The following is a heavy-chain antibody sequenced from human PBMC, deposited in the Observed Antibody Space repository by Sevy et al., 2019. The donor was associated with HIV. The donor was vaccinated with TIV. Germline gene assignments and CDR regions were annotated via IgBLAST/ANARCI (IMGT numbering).Heavy chain of an antibody. V-gene: IGHV4-39*02. CDR2: IYYSGST. Sequence: SETLSLTCTVSGGSISSSSYYWGWIRQPPGKGLEWIGSIYYSGSTYYNPSPKSRVTISLDTSKNQFSLKLRSVTAADTAVYYCARDWDSGGWYAYNWFDPWGKGTLVTVS. CDR3: ARDWDSGGWYAYNWFDP. D-gene: IGHD6-19*01. CDR1: GGSISSSSYY. J-gene: IGHJ5*02.